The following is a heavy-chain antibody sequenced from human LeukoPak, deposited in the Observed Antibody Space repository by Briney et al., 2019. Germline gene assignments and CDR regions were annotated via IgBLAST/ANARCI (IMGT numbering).Heavy chain of an antibody. V-gene: IGHV4-34*01. CDR3: ARVSSSWYFHYYYYMDV. Sequence: SETLSLTCAVYGGSFSGYYWSWIRQPPGKGLEWIGEINHSGSTNYNPSLKSRVTISVDTSKNQFSLKLNSATAADTAVYYCARVSSSWYFHYYYYMDVWGKGTTVTVSS. D-gene: IGHD6-13*01. J-gene: IGHJ6*03. CDR2: INHSGST. CDR1: GGSFSGYY.